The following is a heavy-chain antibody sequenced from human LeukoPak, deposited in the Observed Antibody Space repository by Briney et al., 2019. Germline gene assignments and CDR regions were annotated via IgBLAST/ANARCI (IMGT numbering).Heavy chain of an antibody. Sequence: GESLKISCKGSGYSFTSYWIGWVRQMPGKGLEWMGIIYPGDSDTRYSPSFQGQVTISADKSISTAYLQWSSLKASDTAMYYCARQSSWDTAMAKGTNFDYWGQGTLVTVSS. CDR1: GYSFTSYW. V-gene: IGHV5-51*01. D-gene: IGHD5-18*01. J-gene: IGHJ4*02. CDR3: ARQSSWDTAMAKGTNFDY. CDR2: IYPGDSDT.